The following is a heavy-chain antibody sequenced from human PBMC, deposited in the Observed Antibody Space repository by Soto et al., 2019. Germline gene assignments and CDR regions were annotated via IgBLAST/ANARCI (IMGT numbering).Heavy chain of an antibody. CDR2: ISSNSTAF. Sequence: NLLESGGGLVKPGGSLRLSCEGSGFLFSHYYMSWIRQGPEKRLELVAYISSNSTAFYYADSVKGRFTVSKDDAEKSVFLQMTSVTSDDTATYYCATGDWSRTNNFDTWGQGTQVIVSA. D-gene: IGHD2-2*01. CDR1: GFLFSHYY. V-gene: IGHV3-11*01. J-gene: IGHJ5*02. CDR3: ATGDWSRTNNFDT.